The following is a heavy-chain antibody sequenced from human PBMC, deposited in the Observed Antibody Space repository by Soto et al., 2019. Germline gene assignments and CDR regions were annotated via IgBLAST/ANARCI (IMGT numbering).Heavy chain of an antibody. Sequence: AVKVSCKASRGTFSSYAISWVRQAPGQGLEWMGGIIPIFGTANYAQKFQGRVTITADKSTSTAYMELSSLRSEDTAVYYCARDRLLGTTVTTKNAFDIWGQGTMVTVSS. J-gene: IGHJ3*02. CDR2: IIPIFGTA. CDR1: RGTFSSYA. CDR3: ARDRLLGTTVTTKNAFDI. V-gene: IGHV1-69*06. D-gene: IGHD4-17*01.